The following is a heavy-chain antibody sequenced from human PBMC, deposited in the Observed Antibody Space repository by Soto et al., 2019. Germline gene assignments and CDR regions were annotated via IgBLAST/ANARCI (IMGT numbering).Heavy chain of an antibody. CDR2: AYYSGTT. Sequence: SETLSLTCAVSGASFSGSYWSWIRQPPGKGLEWIGYAYYSGTTVYNPSLKSRVSISVDTSKKHVSLRLNSETAADTAVYYCAVWSALTQYYFDSWGHGTLVTVSS. D-gene: IGHD3-3*01. J-gene: IGHJ4*01. CDR3: AVWSALTQYYFDS. V-gene: IGHV4-59*13. CDR1: GASFSGSY.